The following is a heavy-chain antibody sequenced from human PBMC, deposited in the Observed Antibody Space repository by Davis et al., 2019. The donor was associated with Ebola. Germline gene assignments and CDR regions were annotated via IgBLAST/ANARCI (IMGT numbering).Heavy chain of an antibody. CDR2: IWYDGSNK. J-gene: IGHJ4*02. V-gene: IGHV3-33*06. Sequence: PGGSLRLSCAASGVTFSSYGMHWVRQAPGKGLEWVAVIWYDGSNKYYADSVKGRFTISRDNSKNTLYLQMNSLRAEDTAVYYCAKDAGYCSGGSCHSGHYFDYWGQGTLVTVSS. CDR3: AKDAGYCSGGSCHSGHYFDY. D-gene: IGHD2-15*01. CDR1: GVTFSSYG.